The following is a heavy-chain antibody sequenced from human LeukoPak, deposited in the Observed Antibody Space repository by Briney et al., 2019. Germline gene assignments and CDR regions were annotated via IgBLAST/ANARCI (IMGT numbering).Heavy chain of an antibody. D-gene: IGHD5-12*01. CDR3: ARDRVWIAGDGPPEFDY. Sequence: ASVKVSCKASGYTFTGYYMHWVRQAPGQGLEWMGWISPNSGGTNYAQKLQGRVTMTTDTSTSTAYMELRSLRSDDTAVYYCARDRVWIAGDGPPEFDYWGQGTLVTVSS. J-gene: IGHJ4*02. CDR1: GYTFTGYY. CDR2: ISPNSGGT. V-gene: IGHV1-2*02.